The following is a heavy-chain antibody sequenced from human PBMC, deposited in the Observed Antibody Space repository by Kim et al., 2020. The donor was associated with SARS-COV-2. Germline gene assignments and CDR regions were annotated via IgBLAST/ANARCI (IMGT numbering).Heavy chain of an antibody. D-gene: IGHD1-1*01. CDR2: IYSGGST. Sequence: GGSLRLSCAASGFTVSSNYMSWVRQAPGKGLEWVSVIYSGGSTYYADSVKGRFTISRDNSKNTLYLQMNSLRAEDTAVYYCAVVWVARGEPAFDIWGQGTMVTVSS. V-gene: IGHV3-53*01. CDR3: AVVWVARGEPAFDI. J-gene: IGHJ3*02. CDR1: GFTVSSNY.